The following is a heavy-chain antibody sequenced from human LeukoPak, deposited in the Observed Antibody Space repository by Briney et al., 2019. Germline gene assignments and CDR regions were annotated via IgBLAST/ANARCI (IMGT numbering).Heavy chain of an antibody. Sequence: SQTLSLTCAISGDSVSSNSAAWNWIRQSPSRGLEWLGRTYYRSKWYNDYAVSVKSRITINPDTSKNQFSLQLNSVTTEDTAVYYCARSAADIVLMVYAISGFDYWGQGTLVTVSS. CDR3: ARSAADIVLMVYAISGFDY. CDR1: GDSVSSNSAA. D-gene: IGHD2-8*01. CDR2: TYYRSKWYN. V-gene: IGHV6-1*01. J-gene: IGHJ4*02.